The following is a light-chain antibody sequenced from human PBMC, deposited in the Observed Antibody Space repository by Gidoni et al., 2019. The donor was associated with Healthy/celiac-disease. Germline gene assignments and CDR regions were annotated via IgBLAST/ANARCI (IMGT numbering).Light chain of an antibody. Sequence: IVMTQFPLSLPVTPGEPASISCRSSQSLLHSNGYNYLDWYLQKPGQSPQLLIYLGSNRASGVPDRFSGSGSGTDFTLKISRVEAEDVGVYYCMQALQTSITFGQGTRLEIK. V-gene: IGKV2-28*01. CDR2: LGS. CDR3: MQALQTSIT. CDR1: QSLLHSNGYNY. J-gene: IGKJ5*01.